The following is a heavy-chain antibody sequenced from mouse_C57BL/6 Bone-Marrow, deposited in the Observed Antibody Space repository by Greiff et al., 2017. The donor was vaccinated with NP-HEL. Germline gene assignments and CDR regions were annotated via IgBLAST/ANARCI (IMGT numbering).Heavy chain of an antibody. CDR2: FYPGSGSI. CDR3: ARHEEEESYGSSYYAMDY. V-gene: IGHV1-62-2*01. D-gene: IGHD1-1*01. J-gene: IGHJ4*01. CDR1: GYTFTEYT. Sequence: VQLQQSGAELVKPGASVKLSCKASGYTFTEYTIHWVKQRSGQGLEWIGWFYPGSGSIKYNEKFKDKATLTADKSSSTVYMELSRLTSEDSAVYFCARHEEEESYGSSYYAMDYWGQGTSVTVSS.